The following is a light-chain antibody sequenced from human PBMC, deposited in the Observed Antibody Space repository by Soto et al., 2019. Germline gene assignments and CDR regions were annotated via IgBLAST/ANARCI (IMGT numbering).Light chain of an antibody. V-gene: IGKV3-11*01. CDR3: HHRVNWPT. CDR2: DAT. Sequence: EIVLTQSPATLSLSPGERAILSCRASQNVNRYLGWYQQKPGQAPRLLIYDATNRATGIPARFSGSGSGTDFSPTISSLEPEDFAVYYCHHRVNWPTFGPGTKVDMK. J-gene: IGKJ3*01. CDR1: QNVNRY.